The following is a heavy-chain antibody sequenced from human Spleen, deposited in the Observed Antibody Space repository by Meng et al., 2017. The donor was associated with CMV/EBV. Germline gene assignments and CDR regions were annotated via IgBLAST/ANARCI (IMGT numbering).Heavy chain of an antibody. CDR1: FSVYS. CDR3: ARLSARFPITWVHLWQGGYDY. D-gene: IGHD1-1*01. CDR2: MNHSGST. J-gene: IGHJ4*02. Sequence: FSVYSWSWIRQSPGRGLEWIGEMNHSGSTNYNPSLKSRVTISLDTSKNQVSLKLRAVTAADTAVYYCARLSARFPITWVHLWQGGYDYWGQGTLVTVSS. V-gene: IGHV4-34*01.